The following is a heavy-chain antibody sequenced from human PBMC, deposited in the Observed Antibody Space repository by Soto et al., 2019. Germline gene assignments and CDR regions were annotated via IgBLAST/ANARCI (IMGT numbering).Heavy chain of an antibody. CDR1: GYTFSGFY. CDR2: IYPASGGT. Sequence: QVQLVQSGAEVKKPGASVKVSCRTSGYTFSGFYIHWVRQAPGQGLESMGWIYPASGGTDHAQKFQGRVSMTRDTSISTAYMELSRLRSDDTAVYYCIVTGVSEVDYWGPGTLVTVSS. V-gene: IGHV1-2*02. J-gene: IGHJ4*02. D-gene: IGHD2-8*01. CDR3: IVTGVSEVDY.